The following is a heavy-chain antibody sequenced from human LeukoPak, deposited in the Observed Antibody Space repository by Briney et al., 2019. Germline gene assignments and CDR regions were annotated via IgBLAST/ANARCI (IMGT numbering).Heavy chain of an antibody. V-gene: IGHV3-21*01. CDR1: GFTFSSYS. CDR3: ARDGSSFSFYYYYYHMDV. J-gene: IGHJ6*03. D-gene: IGHD6-6*01. Sequence: PGGSLRLSCAASGFTFSSYSMNWVRQAPGKGLEWVSSISSSSSYIYYADSVKGRFTISRDNAKNSLYLQMNSLRAEDTAVYYCARDGSSFSFYYYYYHMDVWGKGTTVTVSS. CDR2: ISSSSSYI.